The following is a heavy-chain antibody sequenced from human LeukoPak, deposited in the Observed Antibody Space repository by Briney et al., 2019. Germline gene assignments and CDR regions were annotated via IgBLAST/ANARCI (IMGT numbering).Heavy chain of an antibody. V-gene: IGHV3-23*01. D-gene: IGHD6-19*01. CDR3: AKVQGHSSGWYRFDY. CDR1: GFTFSTFA. J-gene: IGHJ4*02. Sequence: GGSLRLSCAASGFTFSTFAMIWVRQPPGKGLEWVSSIFPSGGEIHYADSVRGRFTISRDNSKSTLSLQMNSLRAEDTAVYYCAKVQGHSSGWYRFDYWGQGTLVTVSS. CDR2: IFPSGGEI.